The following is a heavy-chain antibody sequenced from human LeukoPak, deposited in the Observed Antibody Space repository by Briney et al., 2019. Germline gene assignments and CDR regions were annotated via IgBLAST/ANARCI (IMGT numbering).Heavy chain of an antibody. CDR3: ARGQRATLDHSDSRASPNWIDP. Sequence: GGSLRLSCAASGFDFGSYNIHWVRQAPGKGPEWVAVIWYDGSLKYYVDSVKGRFTISRDNSENTLYLQMNSLRVEDTAVFYCARGQRATLDHSDSRASPNWIDPWGQGAQVTVTP. CDR2: IWYDGSLK. D-gene: IGHD3-22*01. V-gene: IGHV3-33*01. J-gene: IGHJ5*02. CDR1: GFDFGSYN.